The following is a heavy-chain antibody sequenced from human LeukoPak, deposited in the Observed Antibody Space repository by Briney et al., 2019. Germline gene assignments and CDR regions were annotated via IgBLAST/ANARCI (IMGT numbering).Heavy chain of an antibody. D-gene: IGHD4-17*01. V-gene: IGHV4-4*02. Sequence: GSLRLSCAASGFTFSSYAMSWVRQPPGKGLEWIGEIYHSGSTNYNPSLKSRVTISVDKSKNQFSLKLSSVTAADTAVYYCARLDYGDDWKLTGYFDLWGRGTLVTVSS. CDR1: GFTFSSYAM. CDR2: IYHSGST. J-gene: IGHJ2*01. CDR3: ARLDYGDDWKLTGYFDL.